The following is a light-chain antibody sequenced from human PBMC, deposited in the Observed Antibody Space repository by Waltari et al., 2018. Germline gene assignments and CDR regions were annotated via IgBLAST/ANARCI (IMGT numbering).Light chain of an antibody. V-gene: IGKV1-5*03. Sequence: DIQMTQSPSTLSASVGDRVTITCRASQSISSWLAWYQQKPGKAPKLLIQKASPVRSGGPSRFSGSGAGTEFTLTSSSLQADEFATDDWQQYQSYSGTFGQGTKVEVK. J-gene: IGKJ1*01. CDR2: KAS. CDR1: QSISSW. CDR3: QQYQSYSGT.